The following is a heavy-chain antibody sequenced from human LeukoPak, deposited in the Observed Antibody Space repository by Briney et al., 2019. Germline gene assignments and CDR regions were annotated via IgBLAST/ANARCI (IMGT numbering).Heavy chain of an antibody. Sequence: ASVKVSCKASGYTFTGYYMHWVRQAPGQGLEWMGWINPNSGGTNYAQKFQGRVTMTRDTSISTVYMELSRLRSDDTAVYYCARVGYYYDSSGYYDYWGQGTLVTVSS. V-gene: IGHV1-2*02. CDR2: INPNSGGT. CDR3: ARVGYYYDSSGYYDY. J-gene: IGHJ4*02. D-gene: IGHD3-22*01. CDR1: GYTFTGYY.